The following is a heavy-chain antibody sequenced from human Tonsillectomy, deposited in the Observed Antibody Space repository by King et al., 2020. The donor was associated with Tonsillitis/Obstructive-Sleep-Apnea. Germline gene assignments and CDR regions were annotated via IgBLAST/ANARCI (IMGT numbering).Heavy chain of an antibody. CDR3: ARTPLGELSHDAFDI. J-gene: IGHJ3*02. D-gene: IGHD3-16*01. CDR1: AFTFDDYA. V-gene: IGHV3-20*04. CDR2: INWNGGIT. Sequence: VQLVESGGGVVRPGGSLRLSCAASAFTFDDYAMSWVRQAPGKGLEWVSGINWNGGITAYADSGRGRFTISRDNAKNSLYVQMDSLRVEDSALYYCARTPLGELSHDAFDIWGQGTMVTVSS.